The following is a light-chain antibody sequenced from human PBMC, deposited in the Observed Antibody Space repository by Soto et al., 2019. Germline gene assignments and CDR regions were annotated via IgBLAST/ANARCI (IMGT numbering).Light chain of an antibody. Sequence: DIQMTQSPSTLSASVGDRVTITYRASQSISSWLAWYQQKPGKAPKLLIYKASSLESGVPSRVSGSGSGTEFTLTISSLQPDDFATYYCQQYNSYPLTFGGGTKVEVK. CDR1: QSISSW. J-gene: IGKJ4*01. CDR2: KAS. CDR3: QQYNSYPLT. V-gene: IGKV1-5*03.